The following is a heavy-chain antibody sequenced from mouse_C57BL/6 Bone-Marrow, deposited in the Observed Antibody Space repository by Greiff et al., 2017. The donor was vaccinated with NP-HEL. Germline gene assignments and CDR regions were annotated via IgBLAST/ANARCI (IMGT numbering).Heavy chain of an antibody. J-gene: IGHJ1*03. CDR2: IYPRSGNT. Sequence: QVQLQQSGAELARPGASVKLSCKASGYTFTSYGISWVKQRTGQGLEWIGEIYPRSGNTYYNEKFKGKATLTADKSSSTAYMELRSLTSEDSAVYFCARCTSPTGSPPAGYFDVWGTGTTVTVSS. V-gene: IGHV1-81*01. CDR1: GYTFTSYG. D-gene: IGHD1-1*01. CDR3: ARCTSPTGSPPAGYFDV.